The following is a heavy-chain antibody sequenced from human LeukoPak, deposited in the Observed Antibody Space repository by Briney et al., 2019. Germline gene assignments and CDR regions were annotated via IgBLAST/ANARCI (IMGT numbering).Heavy chain of an antibody. V-gene: IGHV4-39*07. CDR1: GGSISSSSYY. J-gene: IGHJ4*02. CDR3: ARFVGAMVRGVMTPDY. D-gene: IGHD3-10*01. CDR2: IYYSGST. Sequence: SETLSLTCTVSGGSISSSSYYWGWIRQPPGKGLEWIGSIYYSGSTYYNPSLKSRVTISVDTSKNQFSLKLSSVTAADTAVYYCARFVGAMVRGVMTPDYWGQGTLVTVSS.